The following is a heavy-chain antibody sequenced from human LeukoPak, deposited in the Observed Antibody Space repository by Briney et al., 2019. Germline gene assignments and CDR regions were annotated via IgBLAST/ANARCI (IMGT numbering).Heavy chain of an antibody. CDR1: GGSFSGYY. V-gene: IGHV4-34*01. D-gene: IGHD2-2*01. J-gene: IGHJ3*02. CDR3: ARDIVVVPAAQQDAFDI. Sequence: SETLSLTCAVYGGSFSGYYWSWIRQPPGKGLEWIGEINHSGSTNYNPSLKSRVTMSVDMSKNQFSLRLSSVTAADTAVYYCARDIVVVPAAQQDAFDIWGQGTLVTVSS. CDR2: INHSGST.